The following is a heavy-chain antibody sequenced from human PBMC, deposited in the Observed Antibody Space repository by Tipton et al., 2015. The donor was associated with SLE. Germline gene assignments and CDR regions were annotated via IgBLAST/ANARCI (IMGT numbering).Heavy chain of an antibody. Sequence: QVQLVQSGSELKKPGASVKVSCKASGYTFTSYALIWVRQAPGQGLEWMGWINTNTGNPTYAQGFTGRFVFSLDTSVSTAYLQISSLKAEDTAVYYCARGLRFYYGSGSYSPQPLDYWGQGTLVTVSS. J-gene: IGHJ4*02. CDR1: GYTFTSYA. V-gene: IGHV7-4-1*02. CDR3: ARGLRFYYGSGSYSPQPLDY. CDR2: INTNTGNP. D-gene: IGHD3-10*01.